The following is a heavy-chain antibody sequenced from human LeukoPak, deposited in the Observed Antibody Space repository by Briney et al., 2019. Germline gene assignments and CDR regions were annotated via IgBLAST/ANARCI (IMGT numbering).Heavy chain of an antibody. D-gene: IGHD2-2*01. V-gene: IGHV4-59*01. J-gene: IGHJ3*02. CDR1: GGSISSYY. CDR3: ARVRDCSSTSCYPLDAFDI. Sequence: SETLSLTCTVSGGSISSYYWSWLRQPPGKGLEWIGYIYYSGSTNYNPSLKSRVTISVDTSKNQFSLKLSSVTAADTAVYYCARVRDCSSTSCYPLDAFDIWGQGTMVAVSS. CDR2: IYYSGST.